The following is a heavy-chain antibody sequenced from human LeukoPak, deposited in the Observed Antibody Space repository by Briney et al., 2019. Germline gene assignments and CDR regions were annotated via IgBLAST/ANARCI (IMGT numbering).Heavy chain of an antibody. Sequence: SVKVSCKASGGTFSSYAISWVRQAPGQGLEWMGGIIPIFGTANYAQKFQGRVTITADKSTSTAYMELSSLRAEDTTVYYCARDIYDSSGYYFPRWFDPWGQGTLVTVSS. CDR3: ARDIYDSSGYYFPRWFDP. J-gene: IGHJ5*02. D-gene: IGHD3-22*01. V-gene: IGHV1-69*06. CDR1: GGTFSSYA. CDR2: IIPIFGTA.